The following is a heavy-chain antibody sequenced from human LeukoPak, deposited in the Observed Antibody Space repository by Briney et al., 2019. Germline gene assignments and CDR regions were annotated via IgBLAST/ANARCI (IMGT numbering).Heavy chain of an antibody. V-gene: IGHV1-18*01. D-gene: IGHD2-2*01. CDR2: ISAYNGNR. J-gene: IGHJ4*02. CDR1: GYTFTSYG. CDR3: ARGDIAVVPAAPPDY. Sequence: ASVKVSCKASGYTFTSYGISWVRQAPGQGLEWMGWISAYNGNRKHAQKFQGRLTMTTDTSTSTAYMELRSLRSDDTAVYYCARGDIAVVPAAPPDYWGQGTLVTVSS.